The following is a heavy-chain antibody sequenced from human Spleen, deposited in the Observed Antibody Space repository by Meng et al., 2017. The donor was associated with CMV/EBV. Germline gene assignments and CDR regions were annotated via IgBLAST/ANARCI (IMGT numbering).Heavy chain of an antibody. D-gene: IGHD3-22*01. Sequence: FTSYSLPWVRQAPGPGLEWVSVLSYDGHATSYADSLKGRFIISRDNSTNTLYLQLNSLRAEDTALYYCTRDSGYSDSSGYTPDFDYWGQGTLVTVSS. CDR1: FTSYS. J-gene: IGHJ4*02. CDR3: TRDSGYSDSSGYTPDFDY. V-gene: IGHV3-30*04. CDR2: LSYDGHAT.